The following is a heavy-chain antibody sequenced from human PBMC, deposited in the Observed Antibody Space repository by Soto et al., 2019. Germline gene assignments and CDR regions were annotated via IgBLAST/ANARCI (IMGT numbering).Heavy chain of an antibody. CDR1: GLDFNNYW. CDR3: GRAVYMSTDY. Sequence: GGSLRLSCLASGLDFNNYWMSWVRQAPGKGLEWVANINNDGKEKYHVDSVEGRFTISRDNAGNSLYRQINSLRVEYTAVYYCGRAVYMSTDYWGQGTLVTVSS. D-gene: IGHD4-4*01. V-gene: IGHV3-7*01. J-gene: IGHJ4*02. CDR2: INNDGKEK.